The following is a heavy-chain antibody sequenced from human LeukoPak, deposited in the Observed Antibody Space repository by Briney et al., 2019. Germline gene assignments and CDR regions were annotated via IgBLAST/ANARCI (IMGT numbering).Heavy chain of an antibody. V-gene: IGHV5-51*01. CDR3: ARHRRYYGMDV. CDR2: IDPGDSDT. CDR1: GYSFTTYW. Sequence: GESLKISCKASGYSFTTYWIGWVRRMPGKGLEWMGIIDPGDSDTRHSPSFQGQVTISADKSISTAYLQWSSLKASDTAMYYCARHRRYYGMDVWGQGTTVTVSS. J-gene: IGHJ6*02.